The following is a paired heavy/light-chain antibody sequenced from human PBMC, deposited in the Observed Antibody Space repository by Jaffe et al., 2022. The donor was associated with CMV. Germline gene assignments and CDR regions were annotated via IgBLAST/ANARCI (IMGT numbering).Light chain of an antibody. Sequence: EIVLTQSPGTLSLSPGDRATLSCRASQSVSSRYLAWYQQRIGQAPRLLIYGVSNRATGIPDRFSGSGSGTDFTLTISRLEPEDFAVYYCQQFGDSATLTFGGGTKVEIK. CDR1: QSVSSRY. V-gene: IGKV3-20*01. CDR2: GVS. CDR3: QQFGDSATLT. J-gene: IGKJ4*01.
Heavy chain of an antibody. J-gene: IGHJ6*03. CDR1: GGSISNYY. CDR2: ITHSGDT. D-gene: IGHD3-22*01. V-gene: IGHV4-59*01. CDR3: ARIYASSGYSWGGGFFYYYLDV. Sequence: QVQLQESGPGLVKPSETLSLACTVSGGSISNYYWSWIRQPPGKGLQWIGYITHSGDTSYNPSLQSRVAISGDPSKNQFSLKLTSVTAADTAVYFCARIYASSGYSWGGGFFYYYLDVWGKGAAVTVSS.